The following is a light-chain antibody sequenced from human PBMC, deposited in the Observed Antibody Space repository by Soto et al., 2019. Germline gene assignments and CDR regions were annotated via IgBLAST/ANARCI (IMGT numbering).Light chain of an antibody. Sequence: EIVLTQSPATLSLSPGERATLSCRASQSVSSYLAWYQQKPGQAPRLLIYDASNRATGIPARFSGSGSGTDFTLTISSLEPEDFAVYYCQQRSNWTTFGQGTKVENK. CDR1: QSVSSY. J-gene: IGKJ1*01. CDR3: QQRSNWTT. CDR2: DAS. V-gene: IGKV3-11*01.